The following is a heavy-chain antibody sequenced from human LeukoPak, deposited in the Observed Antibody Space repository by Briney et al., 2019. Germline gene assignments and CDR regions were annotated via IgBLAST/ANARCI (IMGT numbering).Heavy chain of an antibody. D-gene: IGHD4-23*01. J-gene: IGHJ4*02. V-gene: IGHV1-18*01. Sequence: ASVKVSCKASGYTFTSYGISWVRQAPGQGLEWMGWISAYNGNTNYAQKLQGSVTMTEDTSTNTAFLELNSLTSNDTGVYYCVPFGGDSGGAENWGQGTLLIVSS. CDR1: GYTFTSYG. CDR2: ISAYNGNT. CDR3: VPFGGDSGGAEN.